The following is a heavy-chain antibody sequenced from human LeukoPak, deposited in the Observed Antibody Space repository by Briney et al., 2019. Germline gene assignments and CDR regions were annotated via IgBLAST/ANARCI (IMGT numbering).Heavy chain of an antibody. Sequence: GESLKISCKGSGYSFTNYWIGWVRQMPGKGLEWMGIIYPGDSDTRYSPSFQGQVTISADKSISTAYLQWSSLKASDTAMYYCARGYYYDSSGYSHWGQGTMVTVSS. J-gene: IGHJ3*01. V-gene: IGHV5-51*01. D-gene: IGHD3-22*01. CDR3: ARGYYYDSSGYSH. CDR2: IYPGDSDT. CDR1: GYSFTNYW.